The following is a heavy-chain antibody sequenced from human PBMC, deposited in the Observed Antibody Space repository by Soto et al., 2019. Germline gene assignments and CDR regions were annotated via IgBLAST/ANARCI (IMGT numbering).Heavy chain of an antibody. CDR3: SRSLNS. CDR2: INQDGSEK. CDR1: GFTFSTYW. J-gene: IGHJ5*02. Sequence: GGSLRLSCAASGFTFSTYWMDWVRQTPGKGLEWVANINQDGSEKNYVDSVKGRFTISRDNAKNSLYLQMSSLTAGDSALYYCSRSLNSWGQGTLVTVSS. V-gene: IGHV3-7*01.